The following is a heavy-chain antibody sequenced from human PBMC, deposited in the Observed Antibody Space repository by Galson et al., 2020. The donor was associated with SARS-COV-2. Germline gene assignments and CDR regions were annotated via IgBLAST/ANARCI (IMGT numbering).Heavy chain of an antibody. V-gene: IGHV4-39*01. Sequence: ASETLSLTCTVSGGSISNSNYYWGWIRQPPGKGLEWIGSIYYSGSAYYTPSLKSRVTISVDTSENHFSLELSSVTAADTAVYYCARQNSRGLEVTSNWFDPWAREPWSPSPQ. D-gene: IGHD3-22*01. CDR2: IYYSGSA. CDR1: GGSISNSNYY. CDR3: ARQNSRGLEVTSNWFDP. J-gene: IGHJ5*02.